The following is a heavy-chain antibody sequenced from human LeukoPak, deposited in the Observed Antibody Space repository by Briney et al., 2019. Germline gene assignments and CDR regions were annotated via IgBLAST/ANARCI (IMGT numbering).Heavy chain of an antibody. Sequence: GASVKVSCKTSGYSFTNYALNWVRQAPGQGLEWLGWINTNTRNPSYGLGLKGRFVFSLDTSVNTAYLQINRLETEDTATYFCARDGEGQWLSAFDVWGQGTLVSVSS. CDR3: ARDGEGQWLSAFDV. CDR1: GYSFTNYA. CDR2: INTNTRNP. D-gene: IGHD6-19*01. V-gene: IGHV7-4-1*02. J-gene: IGHJ4*02.